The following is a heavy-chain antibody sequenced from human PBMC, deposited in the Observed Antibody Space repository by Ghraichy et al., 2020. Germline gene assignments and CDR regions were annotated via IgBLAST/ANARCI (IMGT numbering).Heavy chain of an antibody. Sequence: SVKVSCKASGGTFIIYGISWVRQAPGQGLEWMGGIIPILGATKYAQKFQGRVTITADESTSTAYMELSSLRSEDTAVYYCARDQPGGGAFDIWGQGTMVTVSS. CDR1: GGTFIIYG. CDR2: IIPILGAT. D-gene: IGHD3-16*01. J-gene: IGHJ3*02. V-gene: IGHV1-69*13. CDR3: ARDQPGGGAFDI.